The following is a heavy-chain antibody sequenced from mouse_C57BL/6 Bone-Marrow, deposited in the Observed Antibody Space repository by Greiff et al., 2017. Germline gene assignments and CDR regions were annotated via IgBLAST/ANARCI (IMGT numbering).Heavy chain of an antibody. CDR3: ARSAPNWDFDY. Sequence: QVQLQQPGAELVRPGSSVKLSCKASGYTFTSYWMHWVKQRPIQGLEWIGNIDPSDSETHYNQKFKDKATLTVDKSSSTAYMQLSSLTSEDSAVYYSARSAPNWDFDYWGQGTTLTVSS. D-gene: IGHD4-1*01. CDR2: IDPSDSET. V-gene: IGHV1-52*01. J-gene: IGHJ2*01. CDR1: GYTFTSYW.